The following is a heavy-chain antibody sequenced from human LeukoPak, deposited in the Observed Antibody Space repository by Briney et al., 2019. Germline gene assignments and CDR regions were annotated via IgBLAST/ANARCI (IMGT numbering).Heavy chain of an antibody. V-gene: IGHV3-23*01. CDR2: TSSSDAGT. CDR1: GFPLSSHA. CDR3: ARVLMTTVTTFLSPFDY. J-gene: IGHJ4*02. Sequence: GGSLRLSCAASGFPLSSHAMSWVRQAPGKGLEWVSATSSSDAGTYYADSVKGRFTLSRDNSKNTLYLQMNSLRSDDTAVYYCARVLMTTVTTFLSPFDYWGQGTLVTVSS. D-gene: IGHD4-17*01.